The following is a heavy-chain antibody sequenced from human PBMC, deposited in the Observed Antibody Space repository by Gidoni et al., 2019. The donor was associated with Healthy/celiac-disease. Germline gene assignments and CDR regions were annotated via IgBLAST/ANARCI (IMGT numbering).Heavy chain of an antibody. CDR2: IYYSGST. CDR3: ARTGWWSYAWYFDY. J-gene: IGHJ4*02. Sequence: QVQLQESGPGLVKPSETLSLPCTVPGGSISSYYWSWIRQPPGKGLEWIGYIYYSGSTNYNPSLKSRVTISVDTSKNQFSLKLSSVTAADTAVYYCARTGWWSYAWYFDYWGQGTLVTVSS. V-gene: IGHV4-59*01. D-gene: IGHD1-26*01. CDR1: GGSISSYY.